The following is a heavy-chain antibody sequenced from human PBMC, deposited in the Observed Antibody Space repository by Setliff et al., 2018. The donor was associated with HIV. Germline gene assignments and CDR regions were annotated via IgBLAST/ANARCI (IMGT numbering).Heavy chain of an antibody. CDR3: ARGSGRFCSGGRCSAFDY. CDR1: GFSINSGYY. D-gene: IGHD2-15*01. V-gene: IGHV4-38-2*01. Sequence: PSETLSLTCAVSGFSINSGYYWGWIRQPPGKGLEWIGSIYQTGTTNYNPSLKSRVTISVDTSQNQFSLRLSSVTAADTAVYYCARGSGRFCSGGRCSAFDYWGQGTLVTVSS. CDR2: IYQTGTT. J-gene: IGHJ4*02.